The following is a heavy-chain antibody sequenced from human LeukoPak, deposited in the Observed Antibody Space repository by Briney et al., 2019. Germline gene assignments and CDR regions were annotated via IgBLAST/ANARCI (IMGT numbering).Heavy chain of an antibody. J-gene: IGHJ4*02. CDR1: GFTFSSYG. D-gene: IGHD3-22*01. CDR3: AKGPYYYDSSGYSDY. Sequence: GRSLRLSCAASGFTFSSYGMHWVRQAPGKGLEWVAVISYDGSNKYYADSVKGRFTISRDNSKNTLYLQMSSLRAEDTAVYYCAKGPYYYDSSGYSDYWGQGTLVTVSS. V-gene: IGHV3-30*18. CDR2: ISYDGSNK.